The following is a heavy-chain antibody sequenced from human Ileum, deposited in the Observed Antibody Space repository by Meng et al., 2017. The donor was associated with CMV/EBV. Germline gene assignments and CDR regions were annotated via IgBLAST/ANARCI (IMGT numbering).Heavy chain of an antibody. CDR3: AREGPTDWGRALDY. CDR1: GGSISSSNYY. J-gene: IGHJ4*02. D-gene: IGHD7-27*01. V-gene: IGHV4-39*07. Sequence: QLKLQESGPGLVKPSETLSLTCTVSGGSISSSNYYWGWIRQPPGKGLEWIGSMYYRGSSNYNSSLKSRVTMSVDTSKNQFSMKLNSVTAADTAVYYCAREGPTDWGRALDYWGQGTLVTVSS. CDR2: MYYRGSS.